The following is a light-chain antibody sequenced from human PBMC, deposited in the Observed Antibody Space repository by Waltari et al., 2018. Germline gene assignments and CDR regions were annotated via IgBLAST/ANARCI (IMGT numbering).Light chain of an antibody. CDR3: SSYTSSHTLV. V-gene: IGLV2-14*03. Sequence: QSALTQPASVSGSPGQSITISCAGTGSDVGDYDYVSWYQQFPGKAPKLIISDVSKRPSGVSNRFSGSKSGSTASLTISGLLAEDEADYYCSSYTSSHTLVFGGGTKLTVL. CDR2: DVS. J-gene: IGLJ2*01. CDR1: GSDVGDYDY.